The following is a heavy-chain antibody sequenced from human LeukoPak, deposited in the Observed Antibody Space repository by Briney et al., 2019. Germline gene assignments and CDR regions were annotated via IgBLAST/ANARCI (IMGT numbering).Heavy chain of an antibody. CDR3: ARDLRVGNYYYGMDV. V-gene: IGHV1-8*01. D-gene: IGHD2-15*01. CDR2: MNPNSGNT. CDR1: GYTFTSYD. J-gene: IGHJ6*02. Sequence: ASVKVSCKASGYTFTSYDINWVRQATGQGLEWMGWMNPNSGNTGYAQRFQGRVTMTRNTSISTAYMELSSLRSEDTAVYYCARDLRVGNYYYGMDVWGQGTTVTVSS.